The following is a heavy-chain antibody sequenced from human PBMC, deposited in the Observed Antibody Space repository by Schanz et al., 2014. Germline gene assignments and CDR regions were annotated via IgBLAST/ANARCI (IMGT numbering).Heavy chain of an antibody. J-gene: IGHJ4*02. Sequence: VQLVESGGGLVQPGGSLRLSCAASEFTFSTDAMSWVRQAPGKGLEWVSSISSGGGSTYYADSVKGRFTISRDNSKNTLFLQMNSLRVEDSAIYYCAKDISDTSGKDDYWGQGTLVTVSS. CDR3: AKDISDTSGKDDY. CDR1: EFTFSTDA. D-gene: IGHD3-22*01. CDR2: ISSGGGST. V-gene: IGHV3-23*04.